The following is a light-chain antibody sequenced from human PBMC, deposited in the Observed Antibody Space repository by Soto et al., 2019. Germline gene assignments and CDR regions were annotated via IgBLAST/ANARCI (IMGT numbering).Light chain of an antibody. CDR1: QTVGSN. CDR3: QQYNNWPPYI. J-gene: IGKJ2*01. Sequence: IVMTQSPATLSVSPGERVTLSCRASQTVGSNLAWYQQRPGQAPRLLISGASTRASGVPPRFSGSGSGTDFALTIISLQSEDFAVYYCQQYNNWPPYIFGQGTKLEIK. V-gene: IGKV3-15*01. CDR2: GAS.